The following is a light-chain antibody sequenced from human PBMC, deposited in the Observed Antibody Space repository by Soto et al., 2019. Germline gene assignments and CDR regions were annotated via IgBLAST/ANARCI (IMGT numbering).Light chain of an antibody. CDR1: SGDVGGYNY. CDR2: EVS. CDR3: SSYTSSSTRV. Sequence: QSALTQPASVSGSPGQSITISCTGSSGDVGGYNYVSWYQQHPGKAPKLMIYEVSNRPSGISNRFSGSKSGNTASLTLSGLQAEDEADYYCSSYTSSSTRVFGTGTKLTVL. J-gene: IGLJ1*01. V-gene: IGLV2-14*01.